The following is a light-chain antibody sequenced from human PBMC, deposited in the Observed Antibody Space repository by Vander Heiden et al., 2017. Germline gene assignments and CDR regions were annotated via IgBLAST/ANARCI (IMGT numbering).Light chain of an antibody. CDR1: QSISRY. CDR2: AAS. CDR3: QQSYSTPPYT. J-gene: IGKJ2*01. Sequence: IQMTQSTSALSASVGDRVTITCRASQSISRYLNWYQQKPGKAPKLLIYAASSLQRGVPSRFSGSGSGTDFTLTISSLQPEDFATYYCQQSYSTPPYTFGQGTNLEIK. V-gene: IGKV1-39*01.